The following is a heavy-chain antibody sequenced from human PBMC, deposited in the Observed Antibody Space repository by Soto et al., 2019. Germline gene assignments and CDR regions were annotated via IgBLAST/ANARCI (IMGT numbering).Heavy chain of an antibody. Sequence: QVQLVESGGGVVQPGRSLRLSCAASGFTFSIYGMHWVRQAPGKGLEWVALISYDGSTKFYADSVKGRFTISRDNSKSTLNLEMNSLSAKDTAVYFCSKDAKKYHYYNHGMDVWGQGTTVTVSS. CDR1: GFTFSIYG. D-gene: IGHD2-2*01. J-gene: IGHJ6*02. CDR3: SKDAKKYHYYNHGMDV. V-gene: IGHV3-30*18. CDR2: ISYDGSTK.